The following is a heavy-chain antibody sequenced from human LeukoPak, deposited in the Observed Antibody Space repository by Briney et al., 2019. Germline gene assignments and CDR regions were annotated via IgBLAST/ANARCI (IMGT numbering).Heavy chain of an antibody. Sequence: TGGSLRLSCAASGFTFSDYYMSWIRQAPGKGLEWVSYISSSSSTIYYADSVKGRFTISRDNAKNSLYLQMNSLRAEDTAVYYCASFHPYYYDSSGYYYAPHYWGQGTLVTVSS. V-gene: IGHV3-11*04. CDR1: GFTFSDYY. CDR3: ASFHPYYYDSSGYYYAPHY. D-gene: IGHD3-22*01. CDR2: ISSSSSTI. J-gene: IGHJ4*02.